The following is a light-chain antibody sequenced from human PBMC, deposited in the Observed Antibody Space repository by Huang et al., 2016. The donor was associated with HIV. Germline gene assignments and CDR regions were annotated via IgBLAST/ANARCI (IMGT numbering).Light chain of an antibody. J-gene: IGKJ1*01. V-gene: IGKV1-39*01. CDR2: DAS. CDR3: QQSYRTPDT. CDR1: QSITTS. Sequence: DIQMTQSPSSLSASVGDRVTITCRACQSITTSLNWYQQRPGKAPKLLIYDASTLQSGVPSRFSGSGSGTDFTLTISSLQPEDFATYHCQQSYRTPDTFGQGTKVEIK.